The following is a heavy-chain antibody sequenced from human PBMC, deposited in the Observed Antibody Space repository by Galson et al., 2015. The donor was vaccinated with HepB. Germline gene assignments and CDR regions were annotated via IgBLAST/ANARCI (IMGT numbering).Heavy chain of an antibody. V-gene: IGHV1-18*04. Sequence: SVKVSCKASGYTFSTYNGITWVRQAPGQGLEWMGWISADNGNTNYAQKVQDRVIMTADTSTSTAYMELRNLRSDDTVVYYCARVGSGWLDAFDLWGQGTMVTVSS. D-gene: IGHD6-19*01. CDR3: ARVGSGWLDAFDL. J-gene: IGHJ3*01. CDR2: ISADNGNT. CDR1: GYTFSTYNG.